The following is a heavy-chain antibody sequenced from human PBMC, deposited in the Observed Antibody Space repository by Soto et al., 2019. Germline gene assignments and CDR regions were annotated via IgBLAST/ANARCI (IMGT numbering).Heavy chain of an antibody. Sequence: SETLSLTCAVSGDSISNTYYWGWVWQPPGKGLEWIASIYHSGSTYYNPSLKSRVTISMDMSKNHFSLRLRSLTVTDTAVYYCVRDSPGWTGSHLYYYGMDVWGQGTTVTVSS. V-gene: IGHV4-38-2*02. J-gene: IGHJ6*02. CDR3: VRDSPGWTGSHLYYYGMDV. D-gene: IGHD1-26*01. CDR1: GDSISNTYY. CDR2: IYHSGST.